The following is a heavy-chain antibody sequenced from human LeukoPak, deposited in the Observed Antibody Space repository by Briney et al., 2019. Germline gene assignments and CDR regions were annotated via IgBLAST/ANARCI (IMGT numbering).Heavy chain of an antibody. CDR3: VRTPPNWGFDY. J-gene: IGHJ4*02. D-gene: IGHD7-27*01. CDR1: GYTFTSYS. Sequence: ASVKVSCKASGYTFTSYSMHWVRQAPGQGLEWMGIINPSGESTSYVQKFQGRVTMTSDSSISTAYMELSSLRSEDTAIYYCVRTPPNWGFDYWGQGTLVTVSS. CDR2: INPSGEST. V-gene: IGHV1-46*01.